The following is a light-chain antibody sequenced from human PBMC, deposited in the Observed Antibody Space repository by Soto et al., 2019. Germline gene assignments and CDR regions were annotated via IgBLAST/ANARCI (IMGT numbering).Light chain of an antibody. CDR2: SDT. Sequence: QLVLTQPPSASGTPGQTITISCSGSMSNTEVHSVHWYQQLPGTAPKLLIYSDTQRPSGVPDRFSGSKSGTSAYLGISGLRFEDEAEYFCAAWDDSLSGLVFGGGTKLTVL. CDR1: MSNTEVHS. CDR3: AAWDDSLSGLV. V-gene: IGLV1-47*02. J-gene: IGLJ3*02.